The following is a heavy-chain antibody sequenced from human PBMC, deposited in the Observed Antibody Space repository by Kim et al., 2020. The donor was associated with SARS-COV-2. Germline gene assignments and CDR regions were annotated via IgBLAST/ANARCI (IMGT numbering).Heavy chain of an antibody. J-gene: IGHJ5*02. CDR3: VGWGGWNT. Sequence: SQTLSLTCAISGDSVSSNSAAWNWIRQSPSRGLEWLGRTYYRSKWYNAYAVSVKSRITINPDTSKNQFSLQLNSVTPEDTVVYFCVGWGGWNTWGQGTLVTVSS. D-gene: IGHD6-19*01. V-gene: IGHV6-1*01. CDR1: GDSVSSNSAA. CDR2: TYYRSKWYN.